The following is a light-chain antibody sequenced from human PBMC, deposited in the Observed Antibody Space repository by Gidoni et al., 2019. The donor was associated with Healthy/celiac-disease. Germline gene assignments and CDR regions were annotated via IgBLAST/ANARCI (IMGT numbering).Light chain of an antibody. J-gene: IGLJ2*01. CDR2: EGS. Sequence: QSALTQPASVSGSPGQSITISCTGTSSDVGSYNLVSWYQQHPGKAPKLMIYEGSKRPSGVSNRFSGSKSGNTAYLTISGLQAEDEADYYCCSYAGSSTLVFGGGTKLXVX. CDR3: CSYAGSSTLV. V-gene: IGLV2-23*01. CDR1: SSDVGSYNL.